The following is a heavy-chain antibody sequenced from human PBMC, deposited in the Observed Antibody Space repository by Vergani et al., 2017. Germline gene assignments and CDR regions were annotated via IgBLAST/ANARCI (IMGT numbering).Heavy chain of an antibody. V-gene: IGHV1-69*11. CDR3: AKVKAYDFWSAYYFDY. J-gene: IGHJ4*02. CDR2: IIPLLGTA. Sequence: QVQLVQSGAEVKKPGSSVKVSCKASGCTFSSYAISWVRQAPGQGLEWMGRIIPLLGTANYAQKFQGRVTITADESTSTAYMWLRSLRSEDTAVYYCAKVKAYDFWSAYYFDYWGQGTLVTVSS. D-gene: IGHD3-3*01. CDR1: GCTFSSYA.